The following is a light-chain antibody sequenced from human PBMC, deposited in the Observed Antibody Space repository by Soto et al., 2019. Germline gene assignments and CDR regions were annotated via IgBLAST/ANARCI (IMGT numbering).Light chain of an antibody. CDR2: GAS. J-gene: IGKJ1*01. V-gene: IGKV3-15*01. Sequence: IVMTQSPATLSVSPGERATLSCRASQSFSTNLAWYQQTPGQAPRLLIYGASTRATGIPARFSGSESGTEFTLTISSLQSEDFAVYYCQQYNNWPWTFGQGTKVDIK. CDR1: QSFSTN. CDR3: QQYNNWPWT.